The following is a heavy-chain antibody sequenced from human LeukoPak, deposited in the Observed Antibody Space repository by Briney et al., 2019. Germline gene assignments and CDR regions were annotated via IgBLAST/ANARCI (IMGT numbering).Heavy chain of an antibody. D-gene: IGHD2-15*01. CDR3: ARFNDRGGSGGGFDL. V-gene: IGHV1-2*02. J-gene: IGHJ5*02. CDR2: INPNSGGT. CDR1: GYTFTGYY. Sequence: ASVKVSCKASGYTFTGYYMHWVRQAPGQGLEWMGWINPNSGGTKYAQKFQGRVTMTRDTSISTAYMELNRLTSDDTAVYYCARFNDRGGSGGGFDLWGQETLVTVSS.